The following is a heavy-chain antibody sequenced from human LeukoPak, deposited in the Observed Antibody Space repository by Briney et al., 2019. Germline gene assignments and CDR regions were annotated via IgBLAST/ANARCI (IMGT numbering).Heavy chain of an antibody. CDR2: ISGSGGST. J-gene: IGHJ5*02. D-gene: IGHD3-10*01. Sequence: GGSLRLSCAASGFTFDDYAMHWVRQAPGKGLEWVSAISGSGGSTYYADSVKGRLTISRDNSKNTLYLQMNSLRAEDTAVYYCAKGTAMVRGTFDPWGQGTLVTVSS. V-gene: IGHV3-23*01. CDR1: GFTFDDYA. CDR3: AKGTAMVRGTFDP.